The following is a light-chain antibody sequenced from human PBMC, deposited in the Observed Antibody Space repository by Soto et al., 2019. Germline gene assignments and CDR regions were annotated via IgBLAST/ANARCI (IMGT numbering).Light chain of an antibody. CDR2: DDS. Sequence: SYELTQPPSVSVAPGQTARITCGGNNIGSKSVHWYQQKPGQAPVLVVHDDSVRPSGIPERFSGSNSGNTATLTISWVEAGDEADYYCQVWDSSSDQPYVFGSGTKVTVL. CDR1: NIGSKS. CDR3: QVWDSSSDQPYV. J-gene: IGLJ1*01. V-gene: IGLV3-21*02.